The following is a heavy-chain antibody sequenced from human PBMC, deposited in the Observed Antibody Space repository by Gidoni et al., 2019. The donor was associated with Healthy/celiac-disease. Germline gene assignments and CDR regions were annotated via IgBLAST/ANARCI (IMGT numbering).Heavy chain of an antibody. CDR1: GFTFDDSA. D-gene: IGHD3-22*01. CDR3: AKDARRYYDSSGYLDAFDI. Sequence: EVQLVESGGGLVQPGRSLRLSCAASGFTFDDSAMHWVRQAPGKGLEWVSGISWNSGSIGYADSVKGRFTISRDNAKNSLYLQMNSLRAEDTALYYCAKDARRYYDSSGYLDAFDIWGQGTMVTVSS. J-gene: IGHJ3*02. V-gene: IGHV3-9*01. CDR2: ISWNSGSI.